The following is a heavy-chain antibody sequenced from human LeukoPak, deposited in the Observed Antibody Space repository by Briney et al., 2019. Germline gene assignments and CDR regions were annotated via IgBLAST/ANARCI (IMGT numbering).Heavy chain of an antibody. CDR2: FYYTGST. CDR1: GGSISSYY. D-gene: IGHD4/OR15-4a*01. J-gene: IGHJ4*02. Sequence: PSETLSLTCTVSGGSISSYYWSWIRQPPGKGLEWSGFFYYTGSTSYNPSLKSRVTISVDTSKNQFSLKLHSVTAADTAIYYCTGHLAARSGAARYLAYWGQGTLVTVSS. CDR3: TGHLAARSGAARYLAY. V-gene: IGHV4-59*01.